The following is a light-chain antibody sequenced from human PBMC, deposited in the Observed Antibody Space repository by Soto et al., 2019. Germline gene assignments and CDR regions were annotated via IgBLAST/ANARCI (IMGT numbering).Light chain of an antibody. J-gene: IGKJ1*01. CDR2: GAS. CDR3: QQYGSSGT. V-gene: IGKV3-20*01. Sequence: EIVLTQSPGNLSLSPGERATLSCGASQSFPNNYLAWYQQKPGQAPRLLIYGASNRATGIPDRFSGSGSGTDFTLTISRLEPEDFAVYYCQQYGSSGTFGQGTKVDIK. CDR1: QSFPNNY.